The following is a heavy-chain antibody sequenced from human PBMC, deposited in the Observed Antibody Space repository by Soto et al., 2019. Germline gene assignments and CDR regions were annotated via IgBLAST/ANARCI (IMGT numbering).Heavy chain of an antibody. CDR3: ARDILAGGATSY. D-gene: IGHD1-26*01. CDR2: IYSGGRT. V-gene: IGHV3-66*01. J-gene: IGHJ4*02. CDR1: GFTVSRNY. Sequence: EVQLVESGGDLVQPGGSLRLSCAASGFTVSRNYMSWVRQAPGKGLEWVSVIYSGGRTNYADSVKGRFTISRDNSKNTLYLQMNSLSFEDTAVYYCARDILAGGATSYWGQGTLVTVSS.